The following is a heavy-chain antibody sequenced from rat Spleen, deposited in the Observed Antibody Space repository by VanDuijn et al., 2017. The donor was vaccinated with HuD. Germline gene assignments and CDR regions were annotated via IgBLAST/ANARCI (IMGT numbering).Heavy chain of an antibody. Sequence: QVQLKESGPGLVQPSQTLSLTCTVSGFSLTSYSVHWVRQPPGEGLEWMGRMKYNGDTSYNSALRSRLSISRDTSKSQVFLKRNSLQTEDIATYYCARGFGFYTGDYFDYWGQGVKVTVSS. CDR1: GFSLTSYS. J-gene: IGHJ2*01. D-gene: IGHD4-3*01. CDR3: ARGFGFYTGDYFDY. V-gene: IGHV2-63*01. CDR2: MKYNGDT.